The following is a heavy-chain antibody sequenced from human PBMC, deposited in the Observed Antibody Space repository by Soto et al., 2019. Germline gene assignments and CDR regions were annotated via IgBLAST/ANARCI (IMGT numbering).Heavy chain of an antibody. CDR3: ARRSSSSLGSLFDP. D-gene: IGHD6-6*01. V-gene: IGHV4-39*01. CDR2: IYYSGST. Sequence: SATLSLTCTVSGGSISSSSYYWGWIRQPPGKGLEWIGSIYYSGSTYYNPSLKSRVTISVDTSKNQFSLKLSSVTPTDTAVYYCARRSSSSLGSLFDPWGRGILVTVSS. J-gene: IGHJ5*02. CDR1: GGSISSSSYY.